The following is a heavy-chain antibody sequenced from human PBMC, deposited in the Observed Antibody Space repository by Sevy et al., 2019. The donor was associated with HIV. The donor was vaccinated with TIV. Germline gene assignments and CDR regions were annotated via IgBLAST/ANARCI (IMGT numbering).Heavy chain of an antibody. CDR3: AREGRSCYYPFDY. CDR1: GGSISSGDYY. J-gene: IGHJ4*02. D-gene: IGHD3-22*01. CDR2: IYYSGST. Sequence: SETLSLTCTVSGGSISSGDYYWSWIRQPPGQGLEWIGYIYYSGSTYYNPSLKSRVTISVDTSKNQFSLKLSSVTAADTAVYYCAREGRSCYYPFDYWGQGTLVTVSS. V-gene: IGHV4-30-4*01.